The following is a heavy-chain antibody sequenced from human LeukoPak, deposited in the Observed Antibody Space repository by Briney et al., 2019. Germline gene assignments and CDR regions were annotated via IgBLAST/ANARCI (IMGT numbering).Heavy chain of an antibody. J-gene: IGHJ4*02. CDR3: ARDAGGRANRDY. Sequence: TLSLTCTVSGGSISSGSYYWSWIRQPAGKGLEWIGRIYTSGSTNYNPSLKSRVTISVDTSKNQFSLKLSSVTAADTAVYYCARDAGGRANRDYWGQGTLVTVSS. V-gene: IGHV4-61*02. D-gene: IGHD1-14*01. CDR2: IYTSGST. CDR1: GGSISSGSYY.